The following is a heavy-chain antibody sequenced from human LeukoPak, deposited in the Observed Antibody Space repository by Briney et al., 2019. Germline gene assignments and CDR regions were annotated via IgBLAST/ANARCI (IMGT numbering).Heavy chain of an antibody. Sequence: ASVKVSCKASGYTLTELSMHWVRQAPGKGLEWMGGFDPEDGETIYAQKFQGRVTMTEDTSTDTAYMELSSLRSEDTAVYYCATRTYSGYDWEFDYWGQGTLVTVSS. J-gene: IGHJ4*02. CDR3: ATRTYSGYDWEFDY. V-gene: IGHV1-24*01. CDR2: FDPEDGET. D-gene: IGHD5-12*01. CDR1: GYTLTELS.